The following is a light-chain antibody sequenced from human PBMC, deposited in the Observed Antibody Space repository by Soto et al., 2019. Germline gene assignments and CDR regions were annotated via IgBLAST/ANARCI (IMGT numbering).Light chain of an antibody. Sequence: EIVLTQSPATLSLSPGERATLSCRASQSVSSYLAWYQQKPGQAPRLLISGGSNRATGIPDRFSGSGSGTEFNITISSLQSEDSAVYYCQQYNNWPRATFGGGTKVDIK. CDR2: GGS. CDR3: QQYNNWPRAT. V-gene: IGKV3D-15*01. CDR1: QSVSSY. J-gene: IGKJ4*01.